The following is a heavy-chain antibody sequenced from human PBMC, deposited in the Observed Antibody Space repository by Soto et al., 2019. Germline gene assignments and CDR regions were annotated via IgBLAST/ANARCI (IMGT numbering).Heavy chain of an antibody. CDR2: INSDGSTT. D-gene: IGHD6-19*01. Sequence: GGSLRLSCAASGFTFSSYWMHWVRQAPGKGLVWVSLINSDGSTTSHADSVKGRFTISRDNAKNTLYVQMNSPRAEDTAVYYCARGWALAGFDYWGQGTLVTVSS. CDR3: ARGWALAGFDY. V-gene: IGHV3-74*01. J-gene: IGHJ4*02. CDR1: GFTFSSYW.